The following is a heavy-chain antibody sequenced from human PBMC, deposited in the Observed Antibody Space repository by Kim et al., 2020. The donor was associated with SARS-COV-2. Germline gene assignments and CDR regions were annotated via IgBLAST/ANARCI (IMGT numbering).Heavy chain of an antibody. D-gene: IGHD3-22*01. Sequence: SETLSLTCTVSGGSISSGGYYWSWIRQHPGKGLEWIGYIYYSGSTYYNPSLKSRVTISVDTSKNQFSLKLSSVTAADTAVYYCARDYYDSSGYGWFDPWGQGTLATVSS. CDR1: GGSISSGGYY. CDR3: ARDYYDSSGYGWFDP. V-gene: IGHV4-31*03. J-gene: IGHJ5*02. CDR2: IYYSGST.